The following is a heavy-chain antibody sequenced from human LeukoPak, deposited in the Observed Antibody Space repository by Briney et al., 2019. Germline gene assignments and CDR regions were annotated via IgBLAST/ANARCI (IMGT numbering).Heavy chain of an antibody. CDR2: ISSSSSYT. V-gene: IGHV3-11*06. CDR3: TTKRGYSYGYAD. Sequence: GGSLRLSRAASGYTFSDYYMSWIRQAPGKGLEWVPYISSSSSYTNYADSVKGRFTISRDNAKNSLYLQMNSLRAEDTAVYYCTTKRGYSYGYADWGQGTLVTVSS. J-gene: IGHJ4*02. D-gene: IGHD5-18*01. CDR1: GYTFSDYY.